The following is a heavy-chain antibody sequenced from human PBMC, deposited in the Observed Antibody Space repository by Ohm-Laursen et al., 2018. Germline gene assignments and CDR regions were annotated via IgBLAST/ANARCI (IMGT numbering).Heavy chain of an antibody. V-gene: IGHV1-18*01. CDR2: ISAYNGNT. CDR1: GYTFTSYG. J-gene: IGHJ3*02. Sequence: GSSVKVSCKASGYTFTSYGISWVRQAPGQGLEWMGWISAYNGNTNYAQKLQGRVTMTTDTSTSTAYMELRSLRSDDTAVYYCARFRRLFKELHDAFDIWGQGTMVTVSS. CDR3: ARFRRLFKELHDAFDI. D-gene: IGHD1-26*01.